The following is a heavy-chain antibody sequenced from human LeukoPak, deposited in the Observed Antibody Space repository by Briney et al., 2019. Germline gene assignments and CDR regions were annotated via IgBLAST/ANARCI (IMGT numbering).Heavy chain of an antibody. Sequence: APVKVSCKASGYTFTGYFIHWVRQAPGQGLEWMGWINPHSGGTNYAQKFQGRVTMTRDTSISTAYMELSSLRSDDAAVYFCAGWVTGDYGDYFGYWGQGTLVTVSS. J-gene: IGHJ4*02. CDR2: INPHSGGT. CDR1: GYTFTGYF. V-gene: IGHV1-2*02. D-gene: IGHD4-17*01. CDR3: AGWVTGDYGDYFGY.